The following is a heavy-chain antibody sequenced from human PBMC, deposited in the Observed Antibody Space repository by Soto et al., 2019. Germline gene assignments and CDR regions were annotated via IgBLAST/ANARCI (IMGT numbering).Heavy chain of an antibody. CDR2: IYWDDDK. CDR3: AHTSAKPTFDF. J-gene: IGHJ4*02. V-gene: IGHV2-5*02. Sequence: QITLKESGPALVKPTQTLTLTCTFSGFSLSTNAMGVGWIRQPPGKALEWLAVIYWDDDKRYSPSLKSRLTNTKDTSKNQVVLILTNMDPVDTATYYCAHTSAKPTFDFWGQGTLVTVSS. CDR1: GFSLSTNAMG.